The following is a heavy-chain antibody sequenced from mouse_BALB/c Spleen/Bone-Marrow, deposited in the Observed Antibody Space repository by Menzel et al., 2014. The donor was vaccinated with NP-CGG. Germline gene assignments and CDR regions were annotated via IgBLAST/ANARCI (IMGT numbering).Heavy chain of an antibody. V-gene: IGHV14-3*02. CDR2: IDPANGNT. CDR3: ARSYGSGPFDY. Sequence: VQLKESGAELVKPGASVKLSCTASGFNIKDTYMHWVKQRPEQGLEWIGRIDPANGNTKYDPKFQGKATITADTSSNTAYLQLSSLTSEDTAVYYCARSYGSGPFDYWGQGTTLTVSS. CDR1: GFNIKDTY. D-gene: IGHD1-1*01. J-gene: IGHJ2*01.